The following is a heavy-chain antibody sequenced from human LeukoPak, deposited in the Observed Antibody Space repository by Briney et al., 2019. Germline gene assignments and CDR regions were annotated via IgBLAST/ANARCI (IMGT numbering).Heavy chain of an antibody. D-gene: IGHD6-19*01. Sequence: ASVKVSCKASGYTFTSYYMHWVRQAPGQGLEWMGIINPSGGSTSYAQKFQGRVTMTRDMSTSTVYMELSSLRSEDTAVYYCAEDRLHSSGWYEPSDYWGQGTLVTVSS. J-gene: IGHJ4*02. CDR1: GYTFTSYY. CDR2: INPSGGST. V-gene: IGHV1-46*01. CDR3: AEDRLHSSGWYEPSDY.